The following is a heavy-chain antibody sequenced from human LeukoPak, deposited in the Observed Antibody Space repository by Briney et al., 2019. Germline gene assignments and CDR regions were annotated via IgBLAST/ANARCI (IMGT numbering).Heavy chain of an antibody. J-gene: IGHJ4*02. CDR2: MNPNSGNT. CDR3: ARSGLDNGDY. D-gene: IGHD6-19*01. Sequence: ASVKVSCKASGYTFTGYYMRWVRQAPGQGLEWMGWMNPNSGNTGYAQKFQGRVTITRNTSISTAYMELSSLRSEDTAVYYCARSGLDNGDYWGQGTLATVSS. V-gene: IGHV1-8*03. CDR1: GYTFTGYY.